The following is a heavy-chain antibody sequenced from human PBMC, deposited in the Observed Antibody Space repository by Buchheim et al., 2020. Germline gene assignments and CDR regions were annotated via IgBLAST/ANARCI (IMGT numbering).Heavy chain of an antibody. J-gene: IGHJ6*02. D-gene: IGHD2-15*01. CDR1: GFTFSSYA. CDR3: AKANLKYCSGGNCYSGMDV. CDR2: ISATGGST. V-gene: IGHV3-23*01. Sequence: EVQLLESGGGLVQPGGSLRLSCAASGFTFSSYAMSWVLQAPGKGLEWVSTISATGGSTFYADSVKGRFTISRDNSTNTLYLQMNSLRAEDTAVYSCAKANLKYCSGGNCYSGMDVWGQGTT.